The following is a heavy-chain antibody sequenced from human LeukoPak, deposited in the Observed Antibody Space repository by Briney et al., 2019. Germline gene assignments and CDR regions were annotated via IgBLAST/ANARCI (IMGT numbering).Heavy chain of an antibody. Sequence: PSETLSLTCTVSGGSISSSSYYWGWIRQPPGKGLEWIGSIYYSGSTYYNPSLKSRVTISVDTSKNQFSLKLSSVTAADTAVYYCFRYDYVWGSYRSLGDYWGQGTLVTVSS. CDR1: GGSISSSSYY. J-gene: IGHJ4*02. D-gene: IGHD3-16*02. V-gene: IGHV4-39*01. CDR3: FRYDYVWGSYRSLGDY. CDR2: IYYSGST.